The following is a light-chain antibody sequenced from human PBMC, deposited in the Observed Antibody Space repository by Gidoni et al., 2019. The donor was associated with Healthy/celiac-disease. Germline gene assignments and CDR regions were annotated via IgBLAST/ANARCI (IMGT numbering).Light chain of an antibody. CDR1: SSDVGSYTL. CDR3: CSYAGSSTLV. Sequence: QSALTQPASVSGSPGKSITLSCTGTSSDVGSYTLVSWYQQHPGKAPKLMIYEVSKRPSGVSNRFSGSKSGNTASLTISGLQAEDEADYYCCSYAGSSTLVFGGGTKLTVL. CDR2: EVS. V-gene: IGLV2-23*02. J-gene: IGLJ3*02.